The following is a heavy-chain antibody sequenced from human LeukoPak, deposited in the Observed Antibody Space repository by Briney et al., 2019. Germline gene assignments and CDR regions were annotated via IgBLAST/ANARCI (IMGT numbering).Heavy chain of an antibody. V-gene: IGHV3-20*04. CDR3: ARDRGWLQYIDY. D-gene: IGHD5-24*01. CDR2: INWNGGNT. CDR1: GFTFGDYG. Sequence: PGGSLRLSCAASGFTFGDYGMSWVRQAPGRGLEWVSSINWNGGNTAYADSVKGRFTISRDTAKDSLYLQVNSLRAEDTALYYCARDRGWLQYIDYWGQGTLVTVSS. J-gene: IGHJ4*02.